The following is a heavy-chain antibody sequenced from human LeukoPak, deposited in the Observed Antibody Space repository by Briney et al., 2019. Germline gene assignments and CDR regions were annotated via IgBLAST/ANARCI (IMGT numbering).Heavy chain of an antibody. D-gene: IGHD3-10*01. V-gene: IGHV3-7*01. CDR1: EFMFSSYW. CDR3: ARDDYYGSGSYAPFDI. Sequence: GGSLRLSCAASEFMFSSYWMSWVRQAPGKGLEWVANIKQDGSERYNVDSVKGRFTISRDNAKNSLYLQMNSLRAEDTAVYYCARDDYYGSGSYAPFDIWGQGTMVTVSS. J-gene: IGHJ3*02. CDR2: IKQDGSER.